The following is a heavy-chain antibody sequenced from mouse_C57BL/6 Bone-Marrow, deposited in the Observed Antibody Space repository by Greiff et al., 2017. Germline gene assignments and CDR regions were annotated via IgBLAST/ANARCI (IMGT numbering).Heavy chain of an antibody. J-gene: IGHJ4*01. CDR3: ARKGGYGRLLRDY. D-gene: IGHD2-2*01. CDR2: IHPNSGST. Sequence: QVHVKQPGAELVKPGASVKLSCKASGYTFTSYWMHWVKQRPGQGLEWIGMIHPNSGSTNYNEKFKSKATMTVDKSSSTAYMQLSSLTSEDSAVYYGARKGGYGRLLRDYWGQGTSVTVSS. CDR1: GYTFTSYW. V-gene: IGHV1-64*01.